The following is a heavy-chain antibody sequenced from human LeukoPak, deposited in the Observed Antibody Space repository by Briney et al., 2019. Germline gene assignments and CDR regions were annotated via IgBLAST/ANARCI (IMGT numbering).Heavy chain of an antibody. D-gene: IGHD5-12*01. J-gene: IGHJ4*02. CDR2: ISSSSSYI. V-gene: IGHV3-21*01. CDR3: ARDLGLWLADY. Sequence: WVSSISSSSSYIYYADSVKGRFTISRDNAKNSLYLQMNSLRAEDTAVYYCARDLGLWLADYWGQGTLVTVSS.